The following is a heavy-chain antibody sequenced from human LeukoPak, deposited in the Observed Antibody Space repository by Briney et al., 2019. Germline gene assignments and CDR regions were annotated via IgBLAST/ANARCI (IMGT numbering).Heavy chain of an antibody. D-gene: IGHD3-10*01. J-gene: IGHJ4*02. Sequence: SETLSLTCVVYGGSFSAYYWSWIRQPPGKGLEWVAEINHSGSTNYSPSLKSRVTISVDTSKNQFSLKLSSVTAADTAVYYCARGLGYYYGSGRPNFDYWGQGTLVTVSS. CDR3: ARGLGYYYGSGRPNFDY. V-gene: IGHV4-34*01. CDR1: GGSFSAYY. CDR2: INHSGST.